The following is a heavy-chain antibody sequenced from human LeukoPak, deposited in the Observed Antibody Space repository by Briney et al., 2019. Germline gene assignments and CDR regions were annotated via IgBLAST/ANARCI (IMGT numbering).Heavy chain of an antibody. D-gene: IGHD5-18*01. Sequence: GGSLRLSCAASGFTVSSNYMSWVRQAPGKGLEWVSVIYSGGSTYYADSVMGRSTISRDNSKNKLYLQKNSLRAEDTAVYYCARDTARGRYYYYYMDVWGKGTTVTVS. CDR3: ARDTARGRYYYYYMDV. CDR1: GFTVSSNY. CDR2: IYSGGST. J-gene: IGHJ6*03. V-gene: IGHV3-53*01.